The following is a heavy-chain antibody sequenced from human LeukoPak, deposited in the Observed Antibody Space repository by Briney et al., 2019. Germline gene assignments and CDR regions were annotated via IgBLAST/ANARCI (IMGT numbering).Heavy chain of an antibody. J-gene: IGHJ4*02. D-gene: IGHD2-8*01. CDR3: ARANGVCDY. CDR2: INHSGST. CDR1: GGSFSGYY. Sequence: SETLSLTCAVYGGSFSGYYWSWIRQPPGKGLEWIGEINHSGSTNYNPSLKSRVTISVDTSKNQFSLKLSSVTAADTAAYYCARANGVCDYWGQGTLVTVSS. V-gene: IGHV4-34*01.